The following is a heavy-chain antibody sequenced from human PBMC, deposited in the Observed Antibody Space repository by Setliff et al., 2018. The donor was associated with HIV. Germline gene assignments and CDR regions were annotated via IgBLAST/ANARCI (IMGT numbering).Heavy chain of an antibody. J-gene: IGHJ3*02. Sequence: PSETLSLTCTVSGGSINSSSYYWGWIRQPPGKGLDWIGSISYSGGIYYNPSLKSRVTLSIDTSKNQFSLRLTFLAAADTAVYFCAREDYYDSSGDAFDIWGQGTMVTVSS. CDR3: AREDYYDSSGDAFDI. V-gene: IGHV4-39*07. CDR1: GGSINSSSYY. CDR2: ISYSGGI. D-gene: IGHD3-22*01.